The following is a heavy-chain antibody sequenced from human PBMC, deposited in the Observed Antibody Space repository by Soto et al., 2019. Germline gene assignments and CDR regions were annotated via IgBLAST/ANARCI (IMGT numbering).Heavy chain of an antibody. V-gene: IGHV3-23*01. Sequence: GGSLRLSCAASGFTFSSYAMSWVRQAPGKGLEWVSAIRGSGGSTYYADSVKGRFTISRYNSKDTLHLQMNRLRAEDTAVYGLAKGGIRQSYFYYYMDDWGKGTTVTVSS. CDR2: IRGSGGST. CDR3: AKGGIRQSYFYYYMDD. D-gene: IGHD6-13*01. CDR1: GFTFSSYA. J-gene: IGHJ6*03.